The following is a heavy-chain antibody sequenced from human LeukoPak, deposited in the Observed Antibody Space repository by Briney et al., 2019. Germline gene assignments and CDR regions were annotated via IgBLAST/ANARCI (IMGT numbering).Heavy chain of an antibody. Sequence: SETLSLTCTVSGGSISSYYWSWIRQPAGKGLEWIGRMYTSGSTNCDPSLKSRVSMSIDTSKSQFSLNLRSVTAADTAVYYCARYVPVRTGTTRASFDYWGQGTLVTVSS. V-gene: IGHV4-4*07. J-gene: IGHJ4*02. D-gene: IGHD1-1*01. CDR3: ARYVPVRTGTTRASFDY. CDR2: MYTSGST. CDR1: GGSISSYY.